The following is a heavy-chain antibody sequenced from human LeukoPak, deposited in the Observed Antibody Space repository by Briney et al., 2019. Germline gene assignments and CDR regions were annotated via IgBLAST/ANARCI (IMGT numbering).Heavy chain of an antibody. CDR2: ISYDGSNK. CDR3: AKDSQDGS. CDR1: GFTFSSYA. J-gene: IGHJ4*02. D-gene: IGHD2-15*01. Sequence: GGSLRLSCAASGFTFSSYAMHWVRQAPGKGLEWVAVISYDGSNKYYADSVKGRFTISRDNSKNTLYLQMNSLRAEDTAVYYCAKDSQDGSWGQGTLVTVSS. V-gene: IGHV3-30-3*01.